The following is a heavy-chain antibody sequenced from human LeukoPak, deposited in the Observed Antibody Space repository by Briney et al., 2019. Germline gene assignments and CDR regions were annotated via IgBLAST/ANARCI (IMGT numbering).Heavy chain of an antibody. CDR3: ARDGAPIVGATRGLLA. CDR2: ISYDGSNK. J-gene: IGHJ5*02. D-gene: IGHD1-26*01. Sequence: GGSLRLSCAASGFTFSSYAMHWVRQAPGRGLEWVAVISYDGSNKYYADSVKGRFTISRDNSKNTLYLQMNSLRAEDTAVYYCARDGAPIVGATRGLLAWGQGTLVTVSS. V-gene: IGHV3-30-3*01. CDR1: GFTFSSYA.